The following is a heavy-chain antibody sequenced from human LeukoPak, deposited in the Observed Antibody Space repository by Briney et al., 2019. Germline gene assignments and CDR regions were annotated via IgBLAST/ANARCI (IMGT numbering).Heavy chain of an antibody. CDR3: AELGITMIGGV. CDR1: GFTFSSYE. CDR2: ISSSSSYI. Sequence: GGSLRLSCAASGFTFSSYEMNWVRQAPGKGLGGGSSISSSSSYIYYADSVKGRFTISRDNAKNSLYLQMNSLRAEDTAVYYCAELGITMIGGVWGKGAPVTISS. J-gene: IGHJ6*04. D-gene: IGHD3-10*02. V-gene: IGHV3-21*01.